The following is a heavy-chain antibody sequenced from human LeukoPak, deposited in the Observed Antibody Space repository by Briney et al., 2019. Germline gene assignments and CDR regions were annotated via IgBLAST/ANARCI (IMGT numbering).Heavy chain of an antibody. CDR3: ARRRYYDPLGLDL. D-gene: IGHD3-22*01. CDR2: IFYTGST. J-gene: IGHJ5*02. Sequence: SETLSLTCAVSGGSLSGYLWTWVPQPPGEGLEWIGIIFYTGSTSYNPSLKRRVTLSVDTSKKQFSLKLSSVTAADTAVYYCARRRYYDPLGLDLWGRGTLVTVSS. V-gene: IGHV4-59*08. CDR1: GGSLSGYL.